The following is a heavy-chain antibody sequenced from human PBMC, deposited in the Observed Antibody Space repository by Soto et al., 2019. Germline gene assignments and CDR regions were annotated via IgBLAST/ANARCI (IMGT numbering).Heavy chain of an antibody. J-gene: IGHJ4*02. D-gene: IGHD3-10*01. CDR1: GGSISSSSYY. Sequence: SETLSLTCTVSGGSISSSSYYWGWIRQPPGKGLEWIGSIYYSGSTYYNPSLKSRVTISVDTSKNQFSLKLSSVTAADTAVYYCARQTVTYYYGSGSQTDFDYWGQGTLVTVSS. V-gene: IGHV4-39*01. CDR2: IYYSGST. CDR3: ARQTVTYYYGSGSQTDFDY.